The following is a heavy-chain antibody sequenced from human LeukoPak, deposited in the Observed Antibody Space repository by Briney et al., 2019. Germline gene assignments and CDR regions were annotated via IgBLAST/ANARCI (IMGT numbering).Heavy chain of an antibody. CDR3: ARDELGYCSGGSCYSARLPDY. CDR1: GGTFSSHA. D-gene: IGHD2-15*01. V-gene: IGHV1-69*06. Sequence: ASVKVSCKASGGTFSSHAISWVRQAPGQGLEWMGGIIPIFGTANYAQKFQGRVTITADKSTSTAYMELSSLRSEDTAVYYCARDELGYCSGGSCYSARLPDYWGQGTLVTVSS. CDR2: IIPIFGTA. J-gene: IGHJ4*02.